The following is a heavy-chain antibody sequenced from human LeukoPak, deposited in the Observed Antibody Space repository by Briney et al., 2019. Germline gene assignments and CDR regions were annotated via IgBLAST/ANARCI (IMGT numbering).Heavy chain of an antibody. CDR3: AKGIWQQPFDY. CDR1: GFTFSSYG. Sequence: GGSLRLSCAASGFTFSSYGMHWVRQAPGKGLEWVSAISGSGSSTYYADSVKGRFTISRDNSKNTLYLQMNSLRAEDTAVYYCAKGIWQQPFDYWGQGTLVTVSS. D-gene: IGHD6-13*01. CDR2: ISGSGSST. V-gene: IGHV3-23*01. J-gene: IGHJ4*02.